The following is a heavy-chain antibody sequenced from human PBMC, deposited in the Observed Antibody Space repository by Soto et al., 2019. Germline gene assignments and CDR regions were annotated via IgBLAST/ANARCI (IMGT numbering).Heavy chain of an antibody. J-gene: IGHJ6*02. CDR1: GYTFTSYA. CDR2: INAGNGNT. Sequence: QVQLVQSGAEVKKPGASVKVSCKASGYTFTSYAMHWVRQAPGQRLEWMGWINAGNGNTKYSQKFQGRVTITRDTSASTAYMELSSLRSEDTAVYYCGRVEYSGYDGYYYYGMDVWGQGTTVTVSS. D-gene: IGHD5-12*01. V-gene: IGHV1-3*01. CDR3: GRVEYSGYDGYYYYGMDV.